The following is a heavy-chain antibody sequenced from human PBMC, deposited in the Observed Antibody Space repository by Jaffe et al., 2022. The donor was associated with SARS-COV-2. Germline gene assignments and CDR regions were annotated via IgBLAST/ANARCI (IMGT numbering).Heavy chain of an antibody. CDR1: GFTFSSYG. V-gene: IGHV3-33*01. D-gene: IGHD3-10*01. J-gene: IGHJ4*02. CDR2: IWYDGSNK. CDR3: ARGMVRGVSPFDY. Sequence: QVQLVESGGGVVQPGRSLRLSCAASGFTFSSYGMHWVRQAPGKGLEWVAVIWYDGSNKYYADSVKGRFTISRDNSKNTLYLQMNSLRAEDTAVYYCARGMVRGVSPFDYWGQGTLVTVSS.